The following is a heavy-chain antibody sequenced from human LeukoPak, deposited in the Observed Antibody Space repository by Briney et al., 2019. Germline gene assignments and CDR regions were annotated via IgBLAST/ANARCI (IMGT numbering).Heavy chain of an antibody. CDR3: ARSPVSRDYYYYYYMDV. Sequence: EASVKVSCKASGGTFSSYAISWVRQAPGQGLEWMGGIIPIFGTANYAQKFQGRVTITADKSTSTAYMELSSLRSEDTAVYYCARSPVSRDYYYYYYMDVWGKGTTVTVSS. CDR1: GGTFSSYA. CDR2: IIPIFGTA. V-gene: IGHV1-69*06. D-gene: IGHD5/OR15-5a*01. J-gene: IGHJ6*03.